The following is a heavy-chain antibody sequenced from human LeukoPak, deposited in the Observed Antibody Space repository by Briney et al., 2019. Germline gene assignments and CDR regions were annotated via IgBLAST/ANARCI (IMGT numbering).Heavy chain of an antibody. CDR2: IKSKTDGGTT. J-gene: IGHJ6*02. CDR1: GFTFSNAW. CDR3: TTADSYSSSSDYYGMDV. D-gene: IGHD6-6*01. V-gene: IGHV3-15*01. Sequence: GGSLTLSCAAPGFTFSNAWISWVRQAPAKGLQWVGRIKSKTDGGTTDYAAPGKNTLTISRDHSKNTLYLQMNSLKTEDTAVYFCTTADSYSSSSDYYGMDVWGQGTTVTVSS.